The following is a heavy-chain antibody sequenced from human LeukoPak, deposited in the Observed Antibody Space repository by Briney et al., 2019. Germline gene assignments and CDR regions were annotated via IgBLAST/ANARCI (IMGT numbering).Heavy chain of an antibody. V-gene: IGHV1-18*01. J-gene: IGHJ4*02. CDR2: ISAYNGNT. Sequence: ASVKVSCKASGYTFTSYGISWVRQAPGQGLEWMGWISAYNGNTNYAQKLQGRVTMTTDTSTSTAYMELRSLRSDDTAVYFCARDLKGYDSSGYYYDQSSFDYWGQGTLVTVSS. CDR3: ARDLKGYDSSGYYYDQSSFDY. CDR1: GYTFTSYG. D-gene: IGHD3-22*01.